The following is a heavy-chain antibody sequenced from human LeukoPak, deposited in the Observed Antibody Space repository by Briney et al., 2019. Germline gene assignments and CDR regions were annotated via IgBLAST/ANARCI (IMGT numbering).Heavy chain of an antibody. J-gene: IGHJ5*01. CDR1: GFTLSNYW. CDR2: IYVDGSST. Sequence: GGSLRLSCAASGFTLSNYWMHWVRQAPGKGLVWVSRIYVDGSSTTYADSVKGRFITSRDNAKNTLYLQLNSLRDEDTAVYYCARSDWFDFWGQGTLVTVSS. CDR3: ARSDWFDF. V-gene: IGHV3-74*03.